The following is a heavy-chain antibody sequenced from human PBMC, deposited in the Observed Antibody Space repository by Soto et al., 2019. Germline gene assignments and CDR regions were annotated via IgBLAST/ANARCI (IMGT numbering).Heavy chain of an antibody. CDR3: ARAQTLPAYSSGPVDY. CDR2: ISGSGGST. D-gene: IGHD6-19*01. Sequence: GGSLRLSGAASGFTFSSYVMSWVRQGPGKGLEWVAAISGSGGSTYYADSVKGRVTISRANSKNTLYMQMNSLRAEDTAVYYCARAQTLPAYSSGPVDYWGQGTLVTFS. CDR1: GFTFSSYV. J-gene: IGHJ4*02. V-gene: IGHV3-23*01.